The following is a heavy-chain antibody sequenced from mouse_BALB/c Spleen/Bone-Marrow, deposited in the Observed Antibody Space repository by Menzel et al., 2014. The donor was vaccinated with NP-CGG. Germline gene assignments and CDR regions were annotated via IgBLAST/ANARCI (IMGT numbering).Heavy chain of an antibody. Sequence: QVQLQQSGSVLVRPGASVKLSCKASGYTFTSSWMHWAKQRPGQGLEWIGEIHPNSGNTNYNEKFKGKATLTVDTSSSIAYVDLSSLTSEDSAVYYCARHHSCAWYFDYGGQGTTLTVSS. CDR2: IHPNSGNT. V-gene: IGHV1S130*01. D-gene: IGHD1-1*01. CDR1: GYTFTSSW. J-gene: IGHJ2*01. CDR3: ARHHSCAWYFDY.